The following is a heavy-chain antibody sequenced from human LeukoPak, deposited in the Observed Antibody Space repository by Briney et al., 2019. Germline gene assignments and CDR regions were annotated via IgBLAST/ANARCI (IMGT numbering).Heavy chain of an antibody. J-gene: IGHJ6*03. CDR3: ASGTHCTGGNCYNSVYRYYYMDV. Sequence: SETLSLTCSVSGGSTSSTSHYWGWIRQPPGKGLEWIGSLYYRGSTYYNPSLKSRVTISVDTSKNQFSLKLTSVTAADTAVYYCASGTHCTGGNCYNSVYRYYYMDVWGKGTTVTVSS. V-gene: IGHV4-39*01. CDR1: GGSTSSTSHY. CDR2: LYYRGST. D-gene: IGHD2-15*01.